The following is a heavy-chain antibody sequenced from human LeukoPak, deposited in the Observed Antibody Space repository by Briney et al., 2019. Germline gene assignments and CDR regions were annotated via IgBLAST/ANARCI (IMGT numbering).Heavy chain of an antibody. CDR1: GGSFSGYY. J-gene: IGHJ3*02. CDR3: ARAGATYCSSTSCHHNDAFDT. Sequence: ASETLSLTCAVYGGSFSGYYWSWIRQPPGKGLEWIGEINHSGSTNYNPSLKSRVTISVDTSKNQFSLKLSSVTAADTAVYYCARAGATYCSSTSCHHNDAFDTWGQGTMVTVSS. V-gene: IGHV4-34*01. CDR2: INHSGST. D-gene: IGHD2-2*01.